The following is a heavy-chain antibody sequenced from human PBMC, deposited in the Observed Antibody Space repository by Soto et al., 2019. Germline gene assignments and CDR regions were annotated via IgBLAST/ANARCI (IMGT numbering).Heavy chain of an antibody. D-gene: IGHD4-17*01. Sequence: QITLKESGPTLVKPTQTLTLTCTLSGFSISADGVGVGWFRQSPEKAPEWLALIYWDDDKRYNTSLTPRLTNANDTFRNQVVVSMIDMDPVDTATYFGARRRSDDADWAPGGFGPWVPGVLVTVSS. CDR1: GFSISADGVG. V-gene: IGHV2-5*02. CDR2: IYWDDDK. CDR3: ARRRSDDADWAPGGFGP. J-gene: IGHJ5*02.